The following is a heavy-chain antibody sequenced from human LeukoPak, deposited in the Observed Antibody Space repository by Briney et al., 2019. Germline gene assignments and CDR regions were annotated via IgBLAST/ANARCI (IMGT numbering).Heavy chain of an antibody. CDR3: AKWTQPYCSGGSCYGGFDY. V-gene: IGHV3-23*01. CDR2: ISGDGAGT. D-gene: IGHD2-15*01. CDR1: GFTFSSYV. J-gene: IGHJ4*02. Sequence: PGGSLRLSCAASGFTFSSYVMTWVRQTPGKGLEWVSRISGDGAGTYYADSVKGRFTISRDNSKNTLYLQMNSLRAEDTAVYYCAKWTQPYCSGGSCYGGFDYWGQGTLVTASS.